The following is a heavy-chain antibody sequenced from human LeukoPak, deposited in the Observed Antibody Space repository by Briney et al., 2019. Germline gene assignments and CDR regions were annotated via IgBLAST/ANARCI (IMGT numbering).Heavy chain of an antibody. V-gene: IGHV3-23*01. CDR3: AKGLKYNYPFDP. D-gene: IGHD1-20*01. CDR2: ISGSGGST. Sequence: GGSRRPSCAPSEFTFSSNAISGVRKAQGKGLGWASAISGSGGSTYYADSVKGRFTISRDNSKNTLYLQMNSLRAEDTAVYYCAKGLKYNYPFDPWGQGTLVTVS. CDR1: EFTFSSNA. J-gene: IGHJ5*02.